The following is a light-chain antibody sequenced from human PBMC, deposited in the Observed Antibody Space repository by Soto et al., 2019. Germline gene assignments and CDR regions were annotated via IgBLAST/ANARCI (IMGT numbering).Light chain of an antibody. CDR1: SSDIGAYNF. J-gene: IGLJ2*01. Sequence: QSVLTQPASVSGSPGQSITISCAGTSSDIGAYNFVSWYQQHPGKVPKLIIYEVSHRPSGVSDRFSGSKSGNMASLTISGLQPDDESDYYCSSYTSRSTPVFGGGIKVTLL. CDR2: EVS. CDR3: SSYTSRSTPV. V-gene: IGLV2-14*01.